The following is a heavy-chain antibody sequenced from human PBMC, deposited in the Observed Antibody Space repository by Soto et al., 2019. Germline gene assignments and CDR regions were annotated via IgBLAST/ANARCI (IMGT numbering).Heavy chain of an antibody. D-gene: IGHD3-10*01. CDR1: GGSISSSNW. Sequence: SATLSLTCAVSGGSISSSNWWSWVRQPPGKGLEWIGEIYHSGSTNYNPSLNSRVXISXXXXNXXFSLKLSSVTAADTAVYYCVVWFGEDYYGMDVWGQGTTVTVS. CDR3: VVWFGEDYYGMDV. V-gene: IGHV4-4*02. CDR2: IYHSGST. J-gene: IGHJ6*02.